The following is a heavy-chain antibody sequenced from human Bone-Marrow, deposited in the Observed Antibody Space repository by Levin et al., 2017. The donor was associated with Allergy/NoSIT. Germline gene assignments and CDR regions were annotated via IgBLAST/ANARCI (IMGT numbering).Heavy chain of an antibody. Sequence: SETLSLTCTVSGDSITSSYWSWVRQPPGKALEWIGYIHYTGDRNYNPSLKSRVTISLDTSKNQLSLKLNSVTAADTAVYHCARGAGRLLGFDSWGQGILVTVSS. CDR2: IHYTGDR. V-gene: IGHV4-59*01. CDR1: GDSITSSY. J-gene: IGHJ4*02. D-gene: IGHD6-25*01. CDR3: ARGAGRLLGFDS.